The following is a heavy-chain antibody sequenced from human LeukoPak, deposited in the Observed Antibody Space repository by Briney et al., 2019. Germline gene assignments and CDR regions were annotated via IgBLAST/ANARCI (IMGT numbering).Heavy chain of an antibody. CDR3: ARDLCSTTSCFDY. D-gene: IGHD2-2*01. J-gene: IGHJ4*02. V-gene: IGHV3-23*01. Sequence: GGSLRLSCVVSGFTFNNHAMSWVRQAPGKGLEWVSAISGSGDNTFYAGSVRGRFTISRDNSKSTLYLQMDSLRVEDTAVYYCARDLCSTTSCFDYWGQGTLVSVSS. CDR2: ISGSGDNT. CDR1: GFTFNNHA.